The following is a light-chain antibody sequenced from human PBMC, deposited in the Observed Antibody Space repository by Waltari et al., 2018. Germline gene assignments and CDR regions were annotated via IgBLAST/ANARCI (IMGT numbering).Light chain of an antibody. CDR3: QQMCTPPWT. J-gene: IGKJ1*01. CDR1: QSVLYSSNNKNY. CDR2: WAS. Sequence: DIVMTQSPDSLAVSLGERATINCKSSQSVLYSSNNKNYLAWYQQKQGQPPKLLIYWASTRESGVPDRLSGSGYGTECTITISRLQAEDVALYCCQQMCTPPWTFGPGTKVVIK. V-gene: IGKV4-1*01.